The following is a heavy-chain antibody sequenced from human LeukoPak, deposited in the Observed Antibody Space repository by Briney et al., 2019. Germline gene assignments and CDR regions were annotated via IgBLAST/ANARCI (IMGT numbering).Heavy chain of an antibody. V-gene: IGHV3-20*04. D-gene: IGHD3-3*01. Sequence: GGSLRLSCAASGFTVSSNYMSWVRQAPGKGLEWVSGINWNGGSTGYADSVKGRFTISRDNAKNSLYLQMNSLRAEDTALYYCARDGTGSYYDFWSGFDYWGQGTLVTVSS. CDR2: INWNGGST. J-gene: IGHJ4*02. CDR1: GFTVSSNY. CDR3: ARDGTGSYYDFWSGFDY.